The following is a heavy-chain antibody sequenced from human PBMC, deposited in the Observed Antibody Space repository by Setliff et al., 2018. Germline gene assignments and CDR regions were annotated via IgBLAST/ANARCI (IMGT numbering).Heavy chain of an antibody. CDR1: GFTFSSYA. CDR3: AKRGPYCSGGTCHYYFDY. D-gene: IGHD2-15*01. V-gene: IGHV3-23*01. CDR2: ISSTGGST. Sequence: GGSLRLSCAASGFTFSSYAMSWVRQVPGKGLSWVSAISSTGGSTYYADSVQGRFTISRDNSKNTVYLEMNSLRAEDTAVYYCAKRGPYCSGGTCHYYFDYWGQGTLVTVSS. J-gene: IGHJ4*02.